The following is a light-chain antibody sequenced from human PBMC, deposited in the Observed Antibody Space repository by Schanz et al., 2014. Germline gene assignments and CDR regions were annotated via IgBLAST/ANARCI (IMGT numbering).Light chain of an antibody. CDR1: NSNIGSNY. V-gene: IGLV1-47*01. CDR3: SSYADSNNLV. Sequence: QSVLTQPPSASGTPGQRVTISCSGSNSNIGSNYVYWYQQLPGTAPKLLVYRNNQRPSGVPDRFSGSKSGNTASLTVSGLQAEDEAVYYCSSYADSNNLVFGGGTKLTVL. CDR2: RNN. J-gene: IGLJ2*01.